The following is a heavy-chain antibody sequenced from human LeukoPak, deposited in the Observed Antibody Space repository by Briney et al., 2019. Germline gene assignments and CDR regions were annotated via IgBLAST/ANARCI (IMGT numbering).Heavy chain of an antibody. V-gene: IGHV4-39*01. Sequence: PSETLSLTCTVSGGSISSSSYYWGWIRQPPGKGLEWIGSIYYSGSTYYNPSLKSRVTISVDTSKNQFSLKLSSVTAADTAVYYCARHRTMVRGVLVDYWGQGTLVTVSS. D-gene: IGHD3-10*01. CDR2: IYYSGST. J-gene: IGHJ4*02. CDR1: GGSISSSSYY. CDR3: ARHRTMVRGVLVDY.